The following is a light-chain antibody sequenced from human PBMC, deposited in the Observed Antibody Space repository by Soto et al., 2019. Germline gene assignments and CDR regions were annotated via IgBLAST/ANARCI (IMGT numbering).Light chain of an antibody. Sequence: EIVMTQSPGTLSLSPGETATLSCRASQSVSSNYVAWFHQKPGQAPRLLIYGASSRATGVPDRFSASGSGTDFTLTISSPEPEDFAVYYCQKYCRSPFTFGPGTKVDIK. CDR1: QSVSSNY. CDR3: QKYCRSPFT. J-gene: IGKJ3*01. V-gene: IGKV3-20*01. CDR2: GAS.